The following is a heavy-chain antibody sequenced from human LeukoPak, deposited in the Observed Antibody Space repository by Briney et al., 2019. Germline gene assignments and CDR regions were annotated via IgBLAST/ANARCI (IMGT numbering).Heavy chain of an antibody. CDR3: ASGDYGAGSPVMRY. Sequence: SETLSLTCTVSGGSVTRGAYSWTWIRQPVWKGLEWIGRIYTSGDTKYNPSLKSRVTISVGASNNQFSLKLTSVTAADTAVYYCASGDYGAGSPVMRYWGHGTLVIVSS. CDR1: GGSVTRGAYS. CDR2: IYTSGDT. V-gene: IGHV4-61*02. D-gene: IGHD3-10*01. J-gene: IGHJ4*01.